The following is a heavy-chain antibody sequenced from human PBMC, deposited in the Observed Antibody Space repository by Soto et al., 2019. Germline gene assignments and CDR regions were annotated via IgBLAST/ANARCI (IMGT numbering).Heavy chain of an antibody. Sequence: GGSLRLSCAASGFNLSHPWMTWVRQAAGKGLEWVGRIKSKTDGGAADYAAPVKGRFTISRDDSKNTVYLQMNSLNTEDTAVYYCTTGIYYDLLTGYHNVAYWGQGTLVTVSS. CDR2: IKSKTDGGAA. D-gene: IGHD3-9*01. CDR3: TTGIYYDLLTGYHNVAY. V-gene: IGHV3-15*01. J-gene: IGHJ4*02. CDR1: GFNLSHPW.